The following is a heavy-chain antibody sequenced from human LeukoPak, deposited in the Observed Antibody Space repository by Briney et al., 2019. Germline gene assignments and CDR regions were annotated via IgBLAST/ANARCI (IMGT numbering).Heavy chain of an antibody. CDR3: ARDARCDFWSRYLYYFDY. CDR2: IIGSGGTT. J-gene: IGHJ4*02. V-gene: IGHV3-23*01. CDR1: GITVSSYA. D-gene: IGHD3-3*01. Sequence: PGGSRRLSCVVSGITVSSYAMSWVRQAPGKGLEWVSAIIGSGGTTYYADSVKGRFTIARDNSTNSLYLQLNSLRAEDTDVYYCARDARCDFWSRYLYYFDYWGQGRLVTVS.